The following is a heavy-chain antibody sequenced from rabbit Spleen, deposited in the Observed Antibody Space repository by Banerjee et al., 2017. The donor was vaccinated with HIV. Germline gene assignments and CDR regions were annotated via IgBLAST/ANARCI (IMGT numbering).Heavy chain of an antibody. J-gene: IGHJ6*01. V-gene: IGHV1S47*01. CDR3: ARGSATMTLVITGYYLSL. D-gene: IGHD2-1*01. CDR2: IVPIFGIT. CDR1: GFDFSNYG. Sequence: QEQLVESGGGLVQPGGSLKLSCKASGFDFSNYGVSWVRQAPGKGLEWIGYIVPIFGITYYANWVNGRFSISRENAQNTVFLQMTSLTAADTATYFCARGSATMTLVITGYYLSLWGPGTLVTVS.